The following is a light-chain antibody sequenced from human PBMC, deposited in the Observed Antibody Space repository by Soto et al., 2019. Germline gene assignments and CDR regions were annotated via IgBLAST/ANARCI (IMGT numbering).Light chain of an antibody. J-gene: IGKJ4*01. CDR3: HQRSNWPLT. V-gene: IGKV3-11*01. Sequence: EIVLTQSPATLSLSPGERATLSCRASQSVSSYLAWYQQKPGQAPRRLVYDASNRATGIQARFSGSGSGTDFPIAISSLESEDYAVYYCHQRSNWPLTFGGGTKVEIK. CDR1: QSVSSY. CDR2: DAS.